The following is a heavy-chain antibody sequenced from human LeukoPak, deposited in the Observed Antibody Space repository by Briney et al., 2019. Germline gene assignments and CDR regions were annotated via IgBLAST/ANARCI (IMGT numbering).Heavy chain of an antibody. J-gene: IGHJ4*02. CDR2: ISSGGVSI. CDR1: GFTFSRCA. CDR3: AMGFSGGGKLDN. D-gene: IGHD4-23*01. Sequence: GSLRLSCAASGFTFSRCAMTWVRQAPGKGLEWVSDISSGGVSIYSADSVQGRFTISRDNSKKTLYLKMNSLRAEDTAIYYCAMGFSGGGKLDNWGQGTLVTVSS. V-gene: IGHV3-23*01.